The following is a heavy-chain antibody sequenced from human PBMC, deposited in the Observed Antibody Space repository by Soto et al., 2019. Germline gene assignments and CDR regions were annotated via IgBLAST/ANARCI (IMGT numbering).Heavy chain of an antibody. J-gene: IGHJ6*03. Sequence: EVQLLESGGGLVQPRGSLRLSCAASGFTFSSYAMNWVRQAPGKGLEWVSAISGSGGSTYYADSVKGRFTISRDNSKNTLYLQMNSLRAEDTAVYYCAKEVYCSSTSCYYYMDVWGKGTTVTVSS. CDR2: ISGSGGST. D-gene: IGHD2-2*01. CDR1: GFTFSSYA. V-gene: IGHV3-23*01. CDR3: AKEVYCSSTSCYYYMDV.